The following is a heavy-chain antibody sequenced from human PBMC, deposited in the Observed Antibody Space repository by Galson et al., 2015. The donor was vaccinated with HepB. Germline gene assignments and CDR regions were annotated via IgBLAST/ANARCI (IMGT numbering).Heavy chain of an antibody. D-gene: IGHD5-18*01. CDR3: ARDWLPPYSYGLESDY. Sequence: SVKVSCKASGYTFTSYAMHWVRQAPGQRLEWMGWINAGNGNTKYSQKFQGRVTITRDTSASTAYMELSSLRSEDTAVYYCARDWLPPYSYGLESDYWGQGTLVTVSS. CDR2: INAGNGNT. J-gene: IGHJ4*02. CDR1: GYTFTSYA. V-gene: IGHV1-3*01.